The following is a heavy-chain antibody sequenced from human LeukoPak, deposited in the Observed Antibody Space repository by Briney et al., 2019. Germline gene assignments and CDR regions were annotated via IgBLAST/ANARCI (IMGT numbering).Heavy chain of an antibody. CDR3: ARGPSSGYYYDY. CDR2: IYYSGST. Sequence: SQTLSLTCTVSGGSISSGGYYWSWIRQHPGKGLEWIGYIYYSGSTYYNPSLKSRVTISVDTSKNQFSLKLSSVTAADTAVYSWARGPSSGYYYDYGGQGPLATVPS. V-gene: IGHV4-31*03. J-gene: IGHJ4*02. D-gene: IGHD3-22*01. CDR1: GGSISSGGYY.